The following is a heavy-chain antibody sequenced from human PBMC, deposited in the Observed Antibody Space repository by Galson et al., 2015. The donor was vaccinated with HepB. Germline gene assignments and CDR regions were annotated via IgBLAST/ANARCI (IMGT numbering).Heavy chain of an antibody. CDR1: GGSISSSNW. CDR2: IYHSGST. V-gene: IGHV4-4*01. CDR3: ARDRSSPPDSALLRYFDYGMDV. Sequence: ETLSLTCAVSGGSISSSNWWSWVRQPPGKGLEWIGQIYHSGSTNQNPSLESRVTISVDKSKNHFSLKLSSVTAADTAVYFCARDRSSPPDSALLRYFDYGMDVWGQGTTVTVSS. D-gene: IGHD3-9*01. J-gene: IGHJ6*02.